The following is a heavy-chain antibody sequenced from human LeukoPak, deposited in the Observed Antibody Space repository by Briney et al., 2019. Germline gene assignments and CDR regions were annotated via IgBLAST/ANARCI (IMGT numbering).Heavy chain of an antibody. V-gene: IGHV4-4*07. D-gene: IGHD2-2*01. CDR2: IYTSGST. CDR1: GGSISSYY. CDR3: AREGCSTSCYYYYYYYMDV. J-gene: IGHJ6*03. Sequence: PSETLSLTCTVSGGSISSYYWSWIRQPAGKGLEWIGRIYTSGSTNYNPSLKSRVTISVDTSKNQFSLKLSSVTAADTAVYYCAREGCSTSCYYYYYYYMDVWGKGTTVTVSS.